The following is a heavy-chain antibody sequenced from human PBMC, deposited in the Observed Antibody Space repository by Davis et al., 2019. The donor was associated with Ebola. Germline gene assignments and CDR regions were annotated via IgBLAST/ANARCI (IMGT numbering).Heavy chain of an antibody. CDR3: ARGGRGYCSSTSCPKKGPYNWFDP. V-gene: IGHV1-69*13. D-gene: IGHD2-2*03. J-gene: IGHJ5*02. CDR2: IIPIFGTA. CDR1: GGTFSSYA. Sequence: SVKVSCKASGGTFSSYAISWVRQAPGQGLEWMGGIIPIFGTANYAQKFQGRVTITADESTSTAYMELSSLRSEDTAVYYCARGGRGYCSSTSCPKKGPYNWFDPWGQGTLVTVSS.